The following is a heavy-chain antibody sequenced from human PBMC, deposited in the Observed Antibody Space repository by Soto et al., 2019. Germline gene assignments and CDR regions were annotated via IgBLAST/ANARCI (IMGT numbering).Heavy chain of an antibody. CDR3: TKVGGTSLPPIPVDY. CDR1: GFTFSSYA. V-gene: IGHV3-23*01. D-gene: IGHD2-2*02. CDR2: ISGSGDNT. J-gene: IGHJ4*02. Sequence: EVQLLESGGGLVQPGGSLRLSCAASGFTFSSYAMNWVRQAPGKGLEWVSTISGSGDNTYYADSVKGRFTISRDNSKNTLHLQMNSLRAEDTALYYCTKVGGTSLPPIPVDYWGQGTQVTVSS.